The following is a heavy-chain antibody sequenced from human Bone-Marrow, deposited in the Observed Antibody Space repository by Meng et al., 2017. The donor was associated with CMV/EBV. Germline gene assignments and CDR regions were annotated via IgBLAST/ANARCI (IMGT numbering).Heavy chain of an antibody. D-gene: IGHD3-3*01. CDR1: GGSIISSGYY. V-gene: IGHV4-39*06. Sequence: SETLSLTCTVSGGSIISSGYYWGWIRQPPGKGLQWIGSIYYRGTTYYNPSLKSRLTISVDTSKNQFPLKLSSVTAADTAVYFCARGRFRHTYWGQGTLVTVSS. J-gene: IGHJ4*02. CDR3: ARGRFRHTY. CDR2: IYYRGTT.